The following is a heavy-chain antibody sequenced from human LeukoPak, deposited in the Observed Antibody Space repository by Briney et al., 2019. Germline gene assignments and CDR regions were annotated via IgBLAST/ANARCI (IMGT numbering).Heavy chain of an antibody. J-gene: IGHJ4*02. CDR1: GGTFSSYA. D-gene: IGHD6-19*01. CDR3: VWHIAVAGTGDY. CDR2: IIPILGIA. V-gene: IGHV1-69*04. Sequence: VASVTVSCKASGGTFSSYASSWVRQAPGQGLEWMGRIIPILGIANYAQKFQGRVTITADKSTSTAHMELSSLRSEDTAVYYCVWHIAVAGTGDYWGQGTVVTVTS.